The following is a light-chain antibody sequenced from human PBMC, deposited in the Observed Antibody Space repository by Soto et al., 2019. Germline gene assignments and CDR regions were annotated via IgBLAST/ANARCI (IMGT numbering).Light chain of an antibody. CDR1: QSVGSY. J-gene: IGKJ4*01. CDR3: QERNFLPLLT. CDR2: DAS. V-gene: IGKV3-11*01. Sequence: EIVLTQSPGTLSLSPGERATLSCRASQSVGSYLAWYQQKPGQAPRLLIYDASNRATGIPARFSGSGSGTDLTLNNRSLEAEDLAGYYWQERNFLPLLTFCGGTKVEI.